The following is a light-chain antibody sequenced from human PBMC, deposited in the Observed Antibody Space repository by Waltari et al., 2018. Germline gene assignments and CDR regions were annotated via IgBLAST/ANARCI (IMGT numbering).Light chain of an antibody. CDR1: SSDVGGYDY. CDR2: DVS. Sequence: QSALTQPASVSGSPGQSITISCTGTSSDVGGYDYVSWYQQYPGKAPKLVIYDVSNRPAGASNRFSGSKSGNTASLIISGLLAEDEADYYCSSYSSNSLYVFGTGTKVTVL. V-gene: IGLV2-14*03. CDR3: SSYSSNSLYV. J-gene: IGLJ1*01.